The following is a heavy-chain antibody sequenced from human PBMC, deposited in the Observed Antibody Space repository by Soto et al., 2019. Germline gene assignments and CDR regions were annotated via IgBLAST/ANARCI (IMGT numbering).Heavy chain of an antibody. CDR1: GGSISSSSYY. CDR2: IYYSGST. D-gene: IGHD6-19*01. CDR3: ASRREWLVEYYFDY. J-gene: IGHJ4*02. V-gene: IGHV4-39*01. Sequence: KPSETLSLTCTVSGGSISSSSYYWGWIRQPPGKGLEWIGSIYYSGSTYYNPSLKSRVTISVDTSKNQFSLKLSSVTAADTAVYYCASRREWLVEYYFDYWGQGTLVTVSS.